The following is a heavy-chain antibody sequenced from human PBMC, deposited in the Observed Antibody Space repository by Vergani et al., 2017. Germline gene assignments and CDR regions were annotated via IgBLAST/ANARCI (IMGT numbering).Heavy chain of an antibody. CDR2: VEDSGYF. V-gene: IGHV4-59*01. Sequence: QVQLQESGPGLVRPSETLSLTCTVSGGSLSGYYWNWIRQTPGEGLEWIGYVEDSGYFNYNPSLKTRVSMSSDTSNNQFSLMLSSVTVADTGVYYCARSIVSRNPPDYFDNWGQGTLVTVSS. CDR1: GGSLSGYY. CDR3: ARSIVSRNPPDYFDN. J-gene: IGHJ4*02. D-gene: IGHD1-14*01.